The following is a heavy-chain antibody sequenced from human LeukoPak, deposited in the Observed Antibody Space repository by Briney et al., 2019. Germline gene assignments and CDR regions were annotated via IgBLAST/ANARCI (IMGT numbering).Heavy chain of an antibody. D-gene: IGHD6-19*01. J-gene: IGHJ4*02. V-gene: IGHV1-69*05. CDR3: ARAHSSGWYYEGGYDY. CDR2: IIPIFGTA. CDR1: GGTFSSYA. Sequence: SVKVSCKASGGTFSSYAISWVRQAPGQGLEWMGRIIPIFGTANYAQKFQGRVTITTDESTSTAYMELSSLRSEDTAVYYCARAHSSGWYYEGGYDYWGQGTLVTVSS.